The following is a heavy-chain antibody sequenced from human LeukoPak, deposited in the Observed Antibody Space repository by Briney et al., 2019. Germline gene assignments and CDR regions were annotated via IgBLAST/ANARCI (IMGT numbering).Heavy chain of an antibody. V-gene: IGHV4-39*01. CDR2: IYYSGTT. CDR1: GGSISSSSYY. CDR3: ARWYYYDRSGYPPSYFDN. Sequence: SETLSVTCTVSGGSISSSSYYWGWIRQPPGKGLEWIGSIYYSGTTYYNPSLKSRVTISVDTSKNQFSLKLRSVTAADTAVYYCARWYYYDRSGYPPSYFDNWGQGTLVTVSS. J-gene: IGHJ4*02. D-gene: IGHD3-22*01.